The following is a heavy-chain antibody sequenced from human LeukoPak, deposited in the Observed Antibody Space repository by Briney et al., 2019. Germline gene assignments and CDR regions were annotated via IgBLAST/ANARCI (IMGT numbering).Heavy chain of an antibody. V-gene: IGHV1-69*01. D-gene: IGHD3-3*01. Sequence: SVKVSCKASGGTFSSYAISWVRQAPGQGLEWMGGIIPIFGTANYAQKFQGRVTITADESTSTAYMELSSLRSEDTAVYYCASLDFWSGYSKGLGYYYYMDVWGKGTTVTVSS. CDR2: IIPIFGTA. CDR1: GGTFSSYA. J-gene: IGHJ6*03. CDR3: ASLDFWSGYSKGLGYYYYMDV.